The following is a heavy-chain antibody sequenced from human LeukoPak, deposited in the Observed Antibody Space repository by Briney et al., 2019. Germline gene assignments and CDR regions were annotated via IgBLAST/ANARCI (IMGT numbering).Heavy chain of an antibody. CDR3: ARVPKYYDVFALDY. CDR2: IKEDGSEK. Sequence: PGGSLRLSCAASGFDFSLYWMTWVRQAPGKGLEWVANIKEDGSEKYYVESVKGRFTIPRDNARKSLSLQMNSLRAEDTAVYYCARVPKYYDVFALDYWGPGTLVTVSS. V-gene: IGHV3-7*01. D-gene: IGHD3-9*01. J-gene: IGHJ4*02. CDR1: GFDFSLYW.